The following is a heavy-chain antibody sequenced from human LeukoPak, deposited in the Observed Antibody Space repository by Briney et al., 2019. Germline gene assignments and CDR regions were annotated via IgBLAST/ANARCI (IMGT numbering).Heavy chain of an antibody. D-gene: IGHD4-17*01. J-gene: IGHJ6*03. Sequence: SETLSLTCTVSGGSISSYYWSWIRQPPGKGLEWIGYIYYSGSTNYNPSLKSRVTISVDTSKNQFSLKLSSVTAADTAVYYCARETTGLYYYMDVWGKGTTVTVSS. CDR2: IYYSGST. CDR3: ARETTGLYYYMDV. CDR1: GGSISSYY. V-gene: IGHV4-59*12.